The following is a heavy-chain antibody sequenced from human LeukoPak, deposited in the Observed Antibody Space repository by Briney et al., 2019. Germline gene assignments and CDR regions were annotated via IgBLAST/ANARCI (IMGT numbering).Heavy chain of an antibody. Sequence: GASVKVSCKASGYTFTSYGISWVRQAPGQGLEWMRWISAYNGNTNYAQKLQGRVTMTTDTSTSTAYMELRSLRSDDTAVYYCARDYSDSSDYYYGGPDFDYWGQGTLVTVSS. CDR3: ARDYSDSSDYYYGGPDFDY. CDR1: GYTFTSYG. J-gene: IGHJ4*02. CDR2: ISAYNGNT. D-gene: IGHD3-22*01. V-gene: IGHV1-18*01.